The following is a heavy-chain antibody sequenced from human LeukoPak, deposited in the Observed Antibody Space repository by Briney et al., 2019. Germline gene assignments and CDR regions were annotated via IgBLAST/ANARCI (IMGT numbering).Heavy chain of an antibody. V-gene: IGHV4-34*01. J-gene: IGHJ5*02. D-gene: IGHD2-15*01. CDR1: GGSLSGYY. CDR3: ARAPSYCSGGSCYRSTGNWFDP. Sequence: SETLSLTCAVYGGSLSGYYWSWIRQPPGKGLEWIGEINHSGSTNYNPSLKSRVTISVDTSKNQFSLKLSSVTAADTAVYYCARAPSYCSGGSCYRSTGNWFDPWGQGTLVTVSS. CDR2: INHSGST.